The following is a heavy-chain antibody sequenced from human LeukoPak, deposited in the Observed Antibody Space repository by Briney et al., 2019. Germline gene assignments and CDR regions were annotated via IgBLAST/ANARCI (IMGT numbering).Heavy chain of an antibody. J-gene: IGHJ1*01. V-gene: IGHV4-34*01. CDR1: GGSFSGFY. D-gene: IGHD4-17*01. Sequence: PSETRSLTWAVYGGSFSGFYWSWIRQPPGKGMEWNGEINHSGSTNYNPSLKSRVTISVDTSKNQFSLKLSSVTAADTAVYYCASSEDDYGDYVEYCQHWGQGTLVTVSS. CDR3: ASSEDDYGDYVEYCQH. CDR2: INHSGST.